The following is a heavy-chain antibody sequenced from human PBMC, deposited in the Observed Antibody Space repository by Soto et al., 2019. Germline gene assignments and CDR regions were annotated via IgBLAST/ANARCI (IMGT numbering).Heavy chain of an antibody. Sequence: HPGGSLRLSCAASGFTFSSLWMSWVRQAPGKGLEWVANIKQDGSEKYYVDSVKGRFTISRDNARNSLYLQMNSLRAEDTAVYYCARGPYWGQGTLVTVSS. CDR1: GFTFSSLW. J-gene: IGHJ4*02. CDR2: IKQDGSEK. CDR3: ARGPY. V-gene: IGHV3-7*01.